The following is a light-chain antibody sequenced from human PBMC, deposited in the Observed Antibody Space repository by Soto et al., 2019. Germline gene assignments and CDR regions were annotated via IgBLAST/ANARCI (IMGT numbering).Light chain of an antibody. Sequence: IVLAKSAGSVCFPPGERTTLSCRPSQSGSNTYVAWYQQKPGQAPRLLIYDTSSRVTGIPDRFSGSGSGTDFTLTISRLEPEDFAVFYCQQYGTSEIIFGQGTRLEIK. V-gene: IGKV3-20*01. CDR1: QSGSNTY. J-gene: IGKJ5*01. CDR3: QQYGTSEII. CDR2: DTS.